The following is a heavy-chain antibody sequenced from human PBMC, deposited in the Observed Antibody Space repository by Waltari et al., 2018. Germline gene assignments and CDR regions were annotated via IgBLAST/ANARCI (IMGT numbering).Heavy chain of an antibody. CDR1: GETFKKYS. J-gene: IGHJ3*01. CDR2: VLPFTGSP. CDR3: ARGRGDGWNVNVFDV. D-gene: IGHD1-1*01. V-gene: IGHV1-69*08. Sequence: VQLLQSGAEVKKPGSSVTVSCKASGETFKKYSISWVRLAPGQSLEWMGSVLPFTGSPNHIPQVQRSLTLTADKSTTTASSKLTRLRSDDTAMYYCARGRGDGWNVNVFDVWGQGTLVIVSS.